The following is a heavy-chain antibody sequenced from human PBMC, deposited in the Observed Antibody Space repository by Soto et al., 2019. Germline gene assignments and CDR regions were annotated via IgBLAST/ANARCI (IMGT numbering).Heavy chain of an antibody. V-gene: IGHV1-69*02. J-gene: IGHJ6*03. D-gene: IGHD2-15*01. CDR2: IIPILGIA. CDR3: AISYCSGGSCPDYYYYYMEV. CDR1: GGTFSSYT. Sequence: SVKVSCKASGGTFSSYTISWVRQAPGQGLEWMGRIIPILGIANYAQKFQGRVTITADKSTSTAYMELSSLRSEDTAVYYCAISYCSGGSCPDYYYYYMEVWGKGTTVTVSS.